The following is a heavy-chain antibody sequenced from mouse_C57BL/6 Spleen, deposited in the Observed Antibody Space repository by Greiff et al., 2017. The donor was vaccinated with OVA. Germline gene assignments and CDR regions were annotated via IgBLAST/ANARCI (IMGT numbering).Heavy chain of an antibody. J-gene: IGHJ4*01. V-gene: IGHV1-52*01. CDR2: IDPSDSET. CDR1: GYTFTSYW. Sequence: VQLQQSGAELVRPGSSVKLSCKASGYTFTSYWMHWVKQRPIQGLEWIGNIDPSDSETHYNQKFKDKATLTVDKSSSTAYMQLSSLTSEDSAVYYCARKGFFYAMDYWGQGTSVTVSS. CDR3: ARKGFFYAMDY.